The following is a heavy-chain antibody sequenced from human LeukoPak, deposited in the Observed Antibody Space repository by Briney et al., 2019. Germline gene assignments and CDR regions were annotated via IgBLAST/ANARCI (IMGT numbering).Heavy chain of an antibody. D-gene: IGHD5-24*01. J-gene: IGHJ4*02. CDR2: IWYDGSNK. V-gene: IGHV3-33*08. CDR3: ARDGRGTLEMATIGY. CDR1: GFTLSDYS. Sequence: GGSLRPSCEASGFTLSDYSFNWVRQAPGKGLEWVAVIWYDGSNKYYADSVKGRFTISRDNSKNTLYLQMNSLRAEDTAVYYCARDGRGTLEMATIGYWGQGTLVTVSS.